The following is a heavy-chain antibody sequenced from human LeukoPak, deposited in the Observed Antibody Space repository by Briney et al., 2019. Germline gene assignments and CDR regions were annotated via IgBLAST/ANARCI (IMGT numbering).Heavy chain of an antibody. CDR2: IKQDGSET. J-gene: IGHJ4*02. CDR1: GFTFSTYW. CDR3: ARGDGYHRL. Sequence: GGSLRLSCAASGFTFSTYWMAWVRQAPRKGLEWVANIKQDGSETYYVDSVKGRFTISRDNARNSLFLQMNSLRVEDTAVYYCARGDGYHRLWGQGTLVTVSS. D-gene: IGHD5-24*01. V-gene: IGHV3-7*01.